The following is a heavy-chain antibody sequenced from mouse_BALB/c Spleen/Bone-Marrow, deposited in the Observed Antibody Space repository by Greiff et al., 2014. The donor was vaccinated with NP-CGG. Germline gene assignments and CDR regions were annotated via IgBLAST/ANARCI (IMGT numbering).Heavy chain of an antibody. J-gene: IGHJ4*01. CDR2: ISSGGST. CDR1: GFTFSSYA. Sequence: EVQVVESGGGLVKPGGSLKLSCAASGFTFSSYAMSWVRQTPEKRLEWVASISSGGSTYYPDSVKGRFTISRDNARNILYLQMSSLRSEDTAMYYCARGGGYYYAMDHWGQGTSVTVSS. V-gene: IGHV5-6-5*01. CDR3: ARGGGYYYAMDH.